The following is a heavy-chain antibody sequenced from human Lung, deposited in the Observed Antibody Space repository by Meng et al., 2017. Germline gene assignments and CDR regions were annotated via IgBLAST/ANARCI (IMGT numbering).Heavy chain of an antibody. J-gene: IGHJ4*02. CDR3: ARDIVVTFGELTTLDS. Sequence: QVHLVQSGAEVKKPGVLVKASCKAAGYTFTNYAMHWLRQAPGQGLEWIGWINAGSENTEYSQKFQGRVTLTRDTSATTAYMELRSLKSEDTAIYYCARDIVVTFGELTTLDSWGQGTLVTVSS. CDR2: INAGSENT. D-gene: IGHD2-21*01. CDR1: GYTFTNYA. V-gene: IGHV1-3*01.